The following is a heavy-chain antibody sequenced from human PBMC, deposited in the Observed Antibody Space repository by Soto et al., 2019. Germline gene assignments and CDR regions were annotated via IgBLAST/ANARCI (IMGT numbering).Heavy chain of an antibody. Sequence: PSETLSLTCTVSGGSISSYYWSWIRQPPGKGLEWIGYIYYSGSTNYNPSLKSRVTISVDTSKNQFSLKLSSVTAADTAVYYCARSGYDYIWGSFSKSPALDYWGQGTLVTVS. V-gene: IGHV4-59*01. D-gene: IGHD3-16*01. CDR1: GGSISSYY. CDR2: IYYSGST. J-gene: IGHJ4*02. CDR3: ARSGYDYIWGSFSKSPALDY.